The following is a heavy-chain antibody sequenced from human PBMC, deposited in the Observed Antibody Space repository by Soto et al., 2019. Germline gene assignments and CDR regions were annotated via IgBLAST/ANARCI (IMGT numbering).Heavy chain of an antibody. CDR1: GGSFSGYY. V-gene: IGHV4-34*01. CDR2: INHSGST. J-gene: IGHJ6*02. CDR3: ARGRGSSGRYYYYYYGMDV. Sequence: PSETLSLTCAVYGGSFSGYYLSWIRQPPGKEMEWIGEINHSGSTNYNPSLKSRVTISVDTSKNQFSLKLSSVTAADTAVYYCARGRGSSGRYYYYYYGMDVWGQGTTVTVSS. D-gene: IGHD3-16*01.